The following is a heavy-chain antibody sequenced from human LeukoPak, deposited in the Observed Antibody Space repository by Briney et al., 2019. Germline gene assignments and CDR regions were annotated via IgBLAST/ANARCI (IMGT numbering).Heavy chain of an antibody. J-gene: IGHJ4*02. CDR3: RAAADLNDY. Sequence: GGSLRPSCAASGFTFSGSAMHWVRQASGKGLEWLGRIRSKADSYTTAYAASVKGRFIVSRDDSKNTAYLQMNSLKTEDTAVYYCRAAADLNDYWGQGTLVTVSS. V-gene: IGHV3-73*01. CDR2: IRSKADSYTT. D-gene: IGHD6-13*01. CDR1: GFTFSGSA.